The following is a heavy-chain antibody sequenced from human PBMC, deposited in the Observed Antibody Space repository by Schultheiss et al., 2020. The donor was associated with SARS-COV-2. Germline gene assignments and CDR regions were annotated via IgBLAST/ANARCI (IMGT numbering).Heavy chain of an antibody. CDR2: INHSGDT. J-gene: IGHJ2*01. Sequence: SETLSLTCAVYGGSFSGYYWSWIRQPPGKGLEWIGEINHSGDTNYNPSLEGRVTISVDTSKNQFSLKLSSVTAADTAVYYCARGNVVVTHWYFDLWGRGTLVTVS. V-gene: IGHV4-34*01. D-gene: IGHD2-21*02. CDR3: ARGNVVVTHWYFDL. CDR1: GGSFSGYY.